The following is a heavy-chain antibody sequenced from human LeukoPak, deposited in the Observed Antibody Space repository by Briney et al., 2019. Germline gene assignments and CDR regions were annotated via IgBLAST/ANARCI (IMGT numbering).Heavy chain of an antibody. CDR2: IGSVSTTP. J-gene: IGHJ5*02. V-gene: IGHV3-48*01. CDR1: GFTFSTYS. Sequence: GGSLRLSCAASGFTFSTYSMNWVRQAPGKGLEWVSKIGSVSTTPNYADSVKGRFIISRDNAENSLHLQMNSLRAEDTGVYYCARVLSGSWDWFDPWGQGTLVTVSS. D-gene: IGHD3-22*01. CDR3: ARVLSGSWDWFDP.